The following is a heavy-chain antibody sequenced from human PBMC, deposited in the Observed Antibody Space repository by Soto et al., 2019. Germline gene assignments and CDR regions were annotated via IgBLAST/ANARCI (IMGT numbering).Heavy chain of an antibody. D-gene: IGHD2-15*01. CDR1: GVSISSDDHS. J-gene: IGHJ5*02. V-gene: IGHV4-30-4*01. Sequence: QVQLQESGPGLVRPSQTLSLTCAVSGVSISSDDHSWSWIRQPPGKGLEWIGYFFHSGSTDYNPSPNTRLRISRDTSKNQVTQTLHSVPAAGTAVSSGAREVMGRCSGWSCHYWFDPWGQGTLVIVSS. CDR3: AREVMGRCSGWSCHYWFDP. CDR2: FFHSGST.